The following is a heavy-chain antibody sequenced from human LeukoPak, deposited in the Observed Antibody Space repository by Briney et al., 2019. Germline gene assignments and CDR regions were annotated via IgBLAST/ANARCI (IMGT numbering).Heavy chain of an antibody. V-gene: IGHV3-30*18. CDR1: GFTFSSYD. CDR3: AKVVAVAQFDY. Sequence: GGSLRLSCAASGFTFSSYDMHCVRQAPGKGLEWVAVISYDGSYKYSADSVKGRFTISRDNSKNTLYLQMSSLRAEDTAVYYCAKVVAVAQFDYWGQGTLVTVSS. J-gene: IGHJ4*02. D-gene: IGHD6-19*01. CDR2: ISYDGSYK.